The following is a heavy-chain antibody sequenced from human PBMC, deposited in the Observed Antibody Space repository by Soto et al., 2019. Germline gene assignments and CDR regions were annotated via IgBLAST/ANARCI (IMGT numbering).Heavy chain of an antibody. J-gene: IGHJ6*03. V-gene: IGHV1-18*01. D-gene: IGHD4-17*01. CDR2: ISAYNGNT. CDR1: GYTFTSYG. CDR3: ASGTAVTTGYYYYYYMDV. Sequence: ASVKVSCKASGYTFTSYGISWVRQAPGQGLEWMGWISAYNGNTNYAQKLQGRVTMTTDSSTSTAYMELRSLRSDDTAVYYCASGTAVTTGYYYYYYMDVWGKGTTVTVSS.